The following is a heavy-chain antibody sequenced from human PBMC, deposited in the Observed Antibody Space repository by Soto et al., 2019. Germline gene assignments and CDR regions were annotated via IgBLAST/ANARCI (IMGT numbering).Heavy chain of an antibody. V-gene: IGHV4-38-2*02. CDR3: ARDPYSGSYLGGYNWFDP. CDR1: GDYLRRGYY. CDR2: IYHSGST. Sequence: SETMSQTCTVSGDYLRRGYYWAWIRQPPGKCLEWIGSIYHSGSTYYNPSLKSRVTISVDTSKNQFSLKLSSVTAADTAVYYCARDPYSGSYLGGYNWFDPWGPGDLVSVSS. D-gene: IGHD1-26*01. J-gene: IGHJ5*02.